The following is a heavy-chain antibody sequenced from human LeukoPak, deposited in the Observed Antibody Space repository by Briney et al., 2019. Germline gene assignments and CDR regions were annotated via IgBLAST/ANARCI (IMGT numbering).Heavy chain of an antibody. Sequence: GGSLRLSCAASGFTFGTYDMYWIRQAPGKGLECVSSISRGGAYTYYADSVKGRFTISSDDSRNTLYLQMNSLRAEDTAVYYCAKDKGVVPAAKDYWGQGTLVTVSS. CDR3: AKDKGVVPAAKDY. D-gene: IGHD2-2*01. V-gene: IGHV3-23*01. J-gene: IGHJ4*02. CDR2: ISRGGAYT. CDR1: GFTFGTYD.